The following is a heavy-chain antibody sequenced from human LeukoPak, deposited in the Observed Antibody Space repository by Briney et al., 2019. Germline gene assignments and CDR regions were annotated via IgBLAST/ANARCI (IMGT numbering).Heavy chain of an antibody. D-gene: IGHD3-10*02. V-gene: IGHV4-34*01. CDR3: ARCPTVRGIRFHDY. CDR2: INHSGST. J-gene: IGHJ4*02. Sequence: SETLSLTCAVYGGSFSGYYWSWIRQPPGKGLELIGEINHSGSTNYNPSLKSRVTISVDTSKNQFSLKLSSVTAADTAVYYCARCPTVRGIRFHDYWGQGTLVTVSS. CDR1: GGSFSGYY.